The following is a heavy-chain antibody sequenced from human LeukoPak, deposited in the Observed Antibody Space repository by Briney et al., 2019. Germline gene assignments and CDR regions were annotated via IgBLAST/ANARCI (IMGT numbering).Heavy chain of an antibody. CDR2: ISYDGSNK. D-gene: IGHD5-12*01. Sequence: GGSLRLSCAASGFTFSSYAMHWVRQAPGKGLKWVAVISYDGSNKYYADSVKGRFTISRDNSKNTLYLQMNSLRAEDTAVYYCARATGRSGYDLDAFDIWGQGTMVTVSS. V-gene: IGHV3-30*07. J-gene: IGHJ3*02. CDR1: GFTFSSYA. CDR3: ARATGRSGYDLDAFDI.